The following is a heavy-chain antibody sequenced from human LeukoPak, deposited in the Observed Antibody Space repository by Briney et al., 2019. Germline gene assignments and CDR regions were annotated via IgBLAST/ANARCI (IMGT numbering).Heavy chain of an antibody. Sequence: TGGSLRLSCAASGFTFSSYAMHWVRRAPGKGLEWVAVISYDGSNKYYADSVKGRFTISRDNSKNTLYLQMNSLRAEDTAVYYCARSNLWFGHFDYWGQGTLVTVSS. CDR1: GFTFSSYA. D-gene: IGHD3-10*01. V-gene: IGHV3-30*04. J-gene: IGHJ4*02. CDR2: ISYDGSNK. CDR3: ARSNLWFGHFDY.